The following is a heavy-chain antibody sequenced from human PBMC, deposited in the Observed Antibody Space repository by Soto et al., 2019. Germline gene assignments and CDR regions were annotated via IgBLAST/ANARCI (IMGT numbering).Heavy chain of an antibody. V-gene: IGHV3-30*18. CDR2: ISYDGSNT. CDR3: AKEGGLSGSYYISSSYYFDS. D-gene: IGHD1-26*01. Sequence: QVQLVESGGGVVQPGRTLRLSCVASGFTFSSYGMHWVRQAPGKGLEWVAIISYDGSNTYYADSVKGRFTISRDNSKNTLYLPMNSLRAEDTSVYCCAKEGGLSGSYYISSSYYFDSWGQGTLVTVSS. J-gene: IGHJ4*02. CDR1: GFTFSSYG.